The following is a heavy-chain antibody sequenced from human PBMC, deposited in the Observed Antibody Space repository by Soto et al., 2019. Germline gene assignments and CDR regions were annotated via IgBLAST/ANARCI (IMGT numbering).Heavy chain of an antibody. CDR2: IGPYNGKT. J-gene: IGHJ4*02. CDR1: GYIFSNYG. Sequence: QVHLVQSGAEVKKPGASVKVSCKASGYIFSNYGVTWVRQAPGQGLEWMGWIGPYNGKTDYAQNFQSRVTMTADTSTSTAYMELRSLRSDDTAVYYCARDPSGEVVPAASDSWGQGTLVTVSS. V-gene: IGHV1-18*01. CDR3: ARDPSGEVVPAASDS. D-gene: IGHD2-2*01.